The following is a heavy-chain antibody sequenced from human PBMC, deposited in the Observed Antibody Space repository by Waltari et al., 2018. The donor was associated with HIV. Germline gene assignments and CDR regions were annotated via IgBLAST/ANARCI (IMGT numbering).Heavy chain of an antibody. CDR2: IWYDGSNK. CDR1: GFTVRTYG. J-gene: IGHJ4*02. Sequence: QVHLVESGGGVVQPGRSLRLSCAASGFTVRTYGMHWVRQAPGKGLEWVAVIWYDGSNKYYADSVKGRFTISRDNSKNTLYLQMNSLRAEDTAVYYCARMVSSSGWYVFDYWGQGTLVTVSS. D-gene: IGHD6-19*01. V-gene: IGHV3-33*01. CDR3: ARMVSSSGWYVFDY.